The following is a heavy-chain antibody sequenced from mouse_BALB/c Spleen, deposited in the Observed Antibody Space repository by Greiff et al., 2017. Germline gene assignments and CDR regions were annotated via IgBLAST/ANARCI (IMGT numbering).Heavy chain of an antibody. D-gene: IGHD1-2*01. Sequence: DVMLVESGGGLVQPGGSLKLSCAASGFTFSSYGMSWVRQTPDKRLELVATINSNGGSTYYPDSVKGRFTISRDNAKNTLYLQMSSLKSEDTAMYYCARERDYGYYFDYWGQGTTLTVSS. V-gene: IGHV5-6-3*01. J-gene: IGHJ2*01. CDR1: GFTFSSYG. CDR2: INSNGGST. CDR3: ARERDYGYYFDY.